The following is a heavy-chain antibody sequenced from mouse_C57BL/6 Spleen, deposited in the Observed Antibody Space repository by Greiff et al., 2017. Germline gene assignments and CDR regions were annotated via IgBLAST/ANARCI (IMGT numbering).Heavy chain of an antibody. Sequence: QVQLQQSGAELARPGASVKLSCKASGYTFTSYGISWVKQRTGQGLEWIGEIYPRRGNTYYNEKFKGKATLTADKSSSTAYMELRSLTSEDSAVYFCARGELCFDYWSQGTTPTVSS. CDR1: GYTFTSYG. CDR2: IYPRRGNT. CDR3: ARGELCFDY. V-gene: IGHV1-81*01. J-gene: IGHJ2*01. D-gene: IGHD4-1*01.